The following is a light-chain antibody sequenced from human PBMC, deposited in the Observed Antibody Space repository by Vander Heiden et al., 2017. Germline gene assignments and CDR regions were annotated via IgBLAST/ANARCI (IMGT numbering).Light chain of an antibody. CDR2: GAS. CDR1: QSVSSSY. CDR3: QQYGSSPRIT. V-gene: IGKV3-20*01. Sequence: EIVLTQSPGTLSLSPGERATLSCRASQSVSSSYLAWYQQKPGQAPRLLIYGASSRATGIPDRFSGSGCGTDFTLTISRLEPEDFAVYYCQQYGSSPRITFGQGTRLEIK. J-gene: IGKJ5*01.